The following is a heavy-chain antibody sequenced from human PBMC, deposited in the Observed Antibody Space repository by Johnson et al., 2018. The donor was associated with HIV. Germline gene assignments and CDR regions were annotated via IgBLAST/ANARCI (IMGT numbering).Heavy chain of an antibody. V-gene: IGHV3-30*03. Sequence: QVQLVESGGGVVQPGRSLRLSCAASGFTFSSYGMHWVRQAPGKGLEWVAVISYDGSNKYYADSAVKGRFTISRDNSKNTLYLQMGSLRAEDKAVYYCAGWRYRVYDYCDGSGPVTYGGCDIWGQGTLVTVSS. J-gene: IGHJ3*02. CDR2: ISYDGSNK. CDR1: GFTFSSYG. CDR3: AGWRYRVYDYCDGSGPVTYGGCDI. D-gene: IGHD2-21*01.